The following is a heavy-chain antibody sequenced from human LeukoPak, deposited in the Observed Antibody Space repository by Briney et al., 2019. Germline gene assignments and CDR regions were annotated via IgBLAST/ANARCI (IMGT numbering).Heavy chain of an antibody. D-gene: IGHD1-7*01. V-gene: IGHV4-59*08. CDR3: ARVRFSTGYPKLRDAFDI. Sequence: SETLSLTCTVSGDSIPGDYWTWIRQPPGKGLQWIGYVYYSGSTNYSPSLKSRATISVDTSKNQFSLNLRSVTAADTAVYYCARVRFSTGYPKLRDAFDIWGQGTMVTVSS. J-gene: IGHJ3*02. CDR1: GDSIPGDY. CDR2: VYYSGST.